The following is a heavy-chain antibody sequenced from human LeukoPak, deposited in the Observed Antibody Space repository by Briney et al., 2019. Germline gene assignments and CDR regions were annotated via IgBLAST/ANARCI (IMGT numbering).Heavy chain of an antibody. CDR2: ISSSGSTI. V-gene: IGHV3-11*04. CDR1: GFTFSDYY. J-gene: IGHJ4*02. Sequence: PGGSLRLSCAASGFTFSDYYMSWIRQAPGKGLEWVSYISSSGSTIYYADSVKGRFTISRGNAKNSLYLQMNSLRAEDTAVYYCARDPGTPRRGYSSSLEDYWGQGTLVTVSS. CDR3: ARDPGTPRRGYSSSLEDY. D-gene: IGHD6-13*01.